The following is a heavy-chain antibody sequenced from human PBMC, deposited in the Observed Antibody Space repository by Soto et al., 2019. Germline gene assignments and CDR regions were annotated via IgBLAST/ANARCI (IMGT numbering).Heavy chain of an antibody. CDR1: GYTFTSYG. V-gene: IGHV1-18*01. D-gene: IGHD5-12*01. Sequence: QVQLVQSGAEVKKPGASVRVSCKASGYTFTSYGINWVRQAPGQGLEWMGWISGYNGKTNYAQKLQGRVTMTMTTDTSTSTTYMELTSLRSDDTAVYYCARDHGVDMVATSSGPVAGSRDYWGQGTLVTVSS. CDR3: ARDHGVDMVATSSGPVAGSRDY. J-gene: IGHJ4*02. CDR2: ISGYNGKT.